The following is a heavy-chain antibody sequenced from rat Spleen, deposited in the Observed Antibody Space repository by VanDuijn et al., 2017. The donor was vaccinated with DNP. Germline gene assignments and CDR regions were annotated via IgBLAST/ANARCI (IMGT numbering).Heavy chain of an antibody. V-gene: IGHV5-31*01. CDR3: ARENYYSGDY. CDR2: VTSSGGCT. CDR1: GFTFNDYW. Sequence: EVQLVESGGDLVQPGRSLKLSCIASGFTFNDYWMTWIRQAPGKGLEWVACVTSSGGCTYYRDSVRGRFTISRDYARSTLYLQMNSLKSEDTATYYCARENYYSGDYWGQGVMVTVSS. J-gene: IGHJ2*01. D-gene: IGHD1-1*01.